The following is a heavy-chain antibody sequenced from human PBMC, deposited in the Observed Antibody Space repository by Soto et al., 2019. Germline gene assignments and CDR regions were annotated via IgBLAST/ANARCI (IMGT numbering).Heavy chain of an antibody. CDR2: INAGNGNT. D-gene: IGHD3-22*01. J-gene: IGHJ4*02. V-gene: IGHV1-3*01. Sequence: AGSVKGSCKASGYTFTNYSMHWVRQAPGQRLEWMGWINAGNGNTKYSQKFQGRVTITRDTSASTAYMELSSLRSEDTAVYYCAAESYYESNGTKGRMDWGQGTLVTVSS. CDR1: GYTFTNYS. CDR3: AAESYYESNGTKGRMD.